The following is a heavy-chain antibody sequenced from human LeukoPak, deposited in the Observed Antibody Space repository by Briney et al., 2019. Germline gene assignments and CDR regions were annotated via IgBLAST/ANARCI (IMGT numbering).Heavy chain of an antibody. J-gene: IGHJ5*02. CDR2: IYSTWST. Sequence: PSETLSLTCIVSGGSISSDYWSWIRQPAGKGLEWIGRIYSTWSTDYNPSLKSRVTMSVDTSKSQFSLNLSSVTAADTAVYYCAREEAAPGRGSDHWGQGTQVTVSS. D-gene: IGHD6-13*01. V-gene: IGHV4-4*07. CDR1: GGSISSDY. CDR3: AREEAAPGRGSDH.